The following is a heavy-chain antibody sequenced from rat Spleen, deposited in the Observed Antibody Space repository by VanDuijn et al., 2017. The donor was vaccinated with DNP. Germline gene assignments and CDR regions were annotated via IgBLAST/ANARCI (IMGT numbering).Heavy chain of an antibody. CDR2: VSHEGTST. Sequence: EVQLVESGGGLVQPGRSLKLSCTVSGFTFTDFYMAWVRQAPKKGLEWVASVSHEGTSTYYGDSVKGRFAISRDNAKSTLYLQMNSLRSEDTATYYCARQRYGYKGYFDFWGPGTMVTVSS. CDR1: GFTFTDFY. CDR3: ARQRYGYKGYFDF. V-gene: IGHV5-22*01. D-gene: IGHD1-9*01. J-gene: IGHJ1*01.